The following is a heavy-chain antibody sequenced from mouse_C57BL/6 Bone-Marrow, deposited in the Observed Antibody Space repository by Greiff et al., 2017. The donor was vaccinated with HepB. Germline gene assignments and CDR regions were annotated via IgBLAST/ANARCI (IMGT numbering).Heavy chain of an antibody. D-gene: IGHD1-1*01. V-gene: IGHV3-6*01. Sequence: ESGPGLVKPSQSLSLTCSVTGYSITSGYYWNWIRQFPGNKLEWMGYISYDGSNNYNPSLKNRISITRDTSKNQFFLKLNSVTTEDTATYYCARITTVVAHFDYWGQGTTLTVSS. CDR3: ARITTVVAHFDY. J-gene: IGHJ2*01. CDR2: ISYDGSN. CDR1: GYSITSGYY.